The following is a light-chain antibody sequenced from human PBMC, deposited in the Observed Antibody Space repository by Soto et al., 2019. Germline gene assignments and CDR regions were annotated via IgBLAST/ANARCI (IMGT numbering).Light chain of an antibody. Sequence: LTQPPSASGTPGQRVTISCSGSSSNLGSNTVNWYQQLPGTAPKLLIYSNDERPSGVPDRFSGSKSGTSASLAISGLQSEDEADYYCAGWDGSLNGVVFGGGTQLTVL. J-gene: IGLJ2*01. V-gene: IGLV1-44*01. CDR3: AGWDGSLNGVV. CDR1: SSNLGSNT. CDR2: SND.